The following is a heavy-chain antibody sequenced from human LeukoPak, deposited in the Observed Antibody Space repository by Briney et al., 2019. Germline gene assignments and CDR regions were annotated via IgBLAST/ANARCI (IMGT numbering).Heavy chain of an antibody. D-gene: IGHD2-2*01. CDR2: IKQDGSET. CDR3: GSTNSFSY. Sequence: GGSLRLSCAASGFAFSNYWMNWVRQAPGKGLEWVANIKQDGSETYYVDSVKGRFTISRDNAKNSLYLQMNSLRAEDTALYYCGSTNSFSYWVQGTLVTVSS. J-gene: IGHJ4*02. CDR1: GFAFSNYW. V-gene: IGHV3-7*01.